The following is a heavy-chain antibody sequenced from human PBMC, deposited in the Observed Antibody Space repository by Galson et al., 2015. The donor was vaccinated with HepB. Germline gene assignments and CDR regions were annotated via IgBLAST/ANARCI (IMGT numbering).Heavy chain of an antibody. J-gene: IGHJ4*02. CDR2: IIPIFGAA. CDR3: ARDLSCSSTSCYPYYFDY. Sequence: SVKVSCKASGGTFSSYAISWVRQAPGQGLEWMGGIIPIFGAANFAQKFQGRVTITADKSTSTAYMELSSLRSEDTAVYYCARDLSCSSTSCYPYYFDYWGQGTLVTVSS. D-gene: IGHD2-2*01. V-gene: IGHV1-69*06. CDR1: GGTFSSYA.